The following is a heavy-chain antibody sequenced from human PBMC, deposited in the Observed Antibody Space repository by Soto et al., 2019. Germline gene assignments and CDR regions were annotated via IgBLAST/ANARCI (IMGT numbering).Heavy chain of an antibody. CDR3: ARDCASSSGDNSYYYYGMDV. CDR1: GFTFSSYW. V-gene: IGHV3-7*03. J-gene: IGHJ6*02. CDR2: IKQDGSEK. D-gene: IGHD6-6*01. Sequence: GGSLRLSCAASGFTFSSYWMSWVRQAPGNGLEWVANIKQDGSEKYYVDSVKGRFTISRDNAKNSLYLQMNSLRAEDTAVYYCARDCASSSGDNSYYYYGMDVWGQGTTVTVSS.